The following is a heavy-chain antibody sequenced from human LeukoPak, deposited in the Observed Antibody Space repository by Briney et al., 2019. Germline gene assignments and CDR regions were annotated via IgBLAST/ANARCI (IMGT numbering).Heavy chain of an antibody. J-gene: IGHJ4*02. D-gene: IGHD4-17*01. V-gene: IGHV3-48*03. CDR3: ARADGDYAALDY. CDR1: GFTFSSYE. CDR2: ISSSGSTI. Sequence: GGSLRLSCAASGFTFSSYEMNWVRQAPGKVLEWVSYISSSGSTIYYADSVKGRFTISRDNAKNSLYLQMNSLRAEDTAVYYCARADGDYAALDYWGQGTLVTVSS.